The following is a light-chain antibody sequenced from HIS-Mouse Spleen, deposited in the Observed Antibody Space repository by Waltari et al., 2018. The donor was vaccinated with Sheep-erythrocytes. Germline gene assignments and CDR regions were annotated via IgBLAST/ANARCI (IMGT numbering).Light chain of an antibody. CDR2: GSS. V-gene: IGKV3-15*01. J-gene: IGKJ2*01. CDR3: QQYNNWPPPYT. CDR1: QRVSSN. Sequence: EIVMTQSPATLSVSPGERATLSCRASQRVSSNLAWYQQKPGQAPRLLIYGSSTRATGIPARFSGSGSGTEGTLTISSMQSEDFAVYYCQQYNNWPPPYTFGQGTKLEIK.